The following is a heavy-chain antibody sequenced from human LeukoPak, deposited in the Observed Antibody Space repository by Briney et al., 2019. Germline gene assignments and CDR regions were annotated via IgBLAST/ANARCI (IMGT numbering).Heavy chain of an antibody. CDR2: IYSSGTT. Sequence: SETLSLTCTVSGGSISSSNYYWGWIRQPPGKGLEWIGSIYSSGTTYYNPSLKSRVTMSVDTSKNQFSLKLSSVTAADTAVYYCARVGDIVVVPAVNFDYWGQGTLVTVSS. D-gene: IGHD2-2*01. V-gene: IGHV4-39*07. J-gene: IGHJ4*02. CDR3: ARVGDIVVVPAVNFDY. CDR1: GGSISSSNYY.